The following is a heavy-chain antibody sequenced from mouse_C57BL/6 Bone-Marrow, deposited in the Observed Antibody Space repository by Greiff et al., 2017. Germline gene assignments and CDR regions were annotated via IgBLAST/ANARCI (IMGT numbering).Heavy chain of an antibody. Sequence: EVKLVESGGGLVQPGGSLKLSCAASGFTFSDAWMDWVRQSPEKGLEWVAEIRNIANNHATYYAESVKGRFTISRDDSKSSVYLQMNSLRSEDTGIYYCTIRLRLAMDYWGQGTSVTVSS. J-gene: IGHJ4*01. CDR1: GFTFSDAW. CDR2: IRNIANNHAT. CDR3: TIRLRLAMDY. V-gene: IGHV6-6*01. D-gene: IGHD2-4*01.